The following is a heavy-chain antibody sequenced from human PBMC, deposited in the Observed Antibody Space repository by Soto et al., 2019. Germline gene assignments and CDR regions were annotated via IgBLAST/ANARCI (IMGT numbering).Heavy chain of an antibody. CDR3: ARDWLSFNNWFDP. D-gene: IGHD3-9*01. CDR1: WYTFNSYG. V-gene: IGHV1-18*04. Sequence: ASVNVSCQASWYTFNSYGISRVRPAPGPGIEGVGWISAYYGNTNYAQKIPGRVPMNTDTSTSTAYMGLRSLRSDDTAVYYCARDWLSFNNWFDPWGQGTLVTVSS. CDR2: ISAYYGNT. J-gene: IGHJ5*02.